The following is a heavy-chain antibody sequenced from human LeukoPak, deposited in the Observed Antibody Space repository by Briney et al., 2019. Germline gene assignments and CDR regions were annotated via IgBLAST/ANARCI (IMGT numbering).Heavy chain of an antibody. Sequence: SVKVSCKASGGTFSSYAISWVRQAPGQGLEWMGRIIPIFGTANYAQKFQGRVTITTDESTSTAYMELSSLRSEDTAVYYCAXDTYSSSWYVXXYFDYWGQXXXVXXSS. CDR3: AXDTYSSSWYVXXYFDY. V-gene: IGHV1-69*05. D-gene: IGHD6-13*01. J-gene: IGHJ4*02. CDR1: GGTFSSYA. CDR2: IIPIFGTA.